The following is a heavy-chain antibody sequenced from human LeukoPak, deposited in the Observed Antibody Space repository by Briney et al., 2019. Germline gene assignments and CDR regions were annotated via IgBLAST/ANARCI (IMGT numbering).Heavy chain of an antibody. CDR3: AREKIVLMVYAIQGGFDY. D-gene: IGHD2-8*01. J-gene: IGHJ4*02. CDR2: INHSGST. CDR1: GGSFSGYY. Sequence: PSETLSLTCAVYGGSFSGYYWSLIRQPPGKGLEWIGEINHSGSTNYNPSLKSRVTISVDTSKNQFSLKLSSVTAADTAVYYCAREKIVLMVYAIQGGFDYWGQGTLVTVSS. V-gene: IGHV4-34*01.